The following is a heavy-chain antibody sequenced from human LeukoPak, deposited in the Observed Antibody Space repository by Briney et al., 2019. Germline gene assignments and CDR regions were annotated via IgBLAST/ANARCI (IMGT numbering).Heavy chain of an antibody. J-gene: IGHJ4*02. CDR1: GGSFSGYY. V-gene: IGHV4-34*01. CDR3: ARDQWIQLWSGFDY. CDR2: INHSGST. Sequence: SETLSLTCAVYGGSFSGYYWSWIRQPPGKGLEWIGEINHSGSTNYNPSLKSRVTISVDTSKNQFSLKLSSVTAADTAVYYCARDQWIQLWSGFDYWGQETLVTVSS. D-gene: IGHD5-18*01.